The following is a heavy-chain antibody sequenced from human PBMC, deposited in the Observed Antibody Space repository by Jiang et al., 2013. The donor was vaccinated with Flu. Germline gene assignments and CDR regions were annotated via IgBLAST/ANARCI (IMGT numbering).Heavy chain of an antibody. D-gene: IGHD3-22*01. J-gene: IGHJ5*02. Sequence: VQLVESGGGVVQPGRSLRLSCAASGFTFSNAWMSWVRQAPGKGLEWVGRIKSKTDGGTTDYAAPVKGRFTISRDDSKNTLYLQMNSLKTEDTAVYYCTTPDTYYYDSSGFSWGQGTLVTVSS. CDR2: IKSKTDGGTT. CDR3: TTPDTYYYDSSGFS. V-gene: IGHV3-15*01. CDR1: GFTFSNAW.